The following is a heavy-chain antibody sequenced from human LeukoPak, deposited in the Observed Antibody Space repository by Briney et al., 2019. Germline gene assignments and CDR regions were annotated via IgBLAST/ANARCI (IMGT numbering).Heavy chain of an antibody. CDR1: GGSISSSSYY. J-gene: IGHJ6*03. CDR2: IYYSGST. V-gene: IGHV4-39*07. CDR3: ARGGSDYMDV. Sequence: SETLSLTCTVSGGSISSSSYYWGWIRQPPGKGLEWIGSIYYSGSTYYNPSLKSRVTISVDTSKNQFSLKLSSVTAADTAVYYCARGGSDYMDVWGKGTTVTVSS.